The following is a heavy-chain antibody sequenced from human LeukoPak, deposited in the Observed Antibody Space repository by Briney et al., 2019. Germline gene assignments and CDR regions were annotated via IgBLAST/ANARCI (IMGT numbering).Heavy chain of an antibody. D-gene: IGHD3-3*01. CDR2: ISAYNGNT. Sequence: ASVKVSCKASGYTFTSYGISWVRQAPGQGLEWMGWISAYNGNTNYAQKLQGRVTMTTDTSTSTAYMELRSLRSDDTAVYYCARDRGDFWSGYIDYWGQGTLVTVSS. V-gene: IGHV1-18*01. CDR1: GYTFTSYG. J-gene: IGHJ4*02. CDR3: ARDRGDFWSGYIDY.